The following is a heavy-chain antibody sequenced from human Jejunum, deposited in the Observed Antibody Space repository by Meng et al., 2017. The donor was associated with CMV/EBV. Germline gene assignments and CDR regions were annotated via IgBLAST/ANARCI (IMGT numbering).Heavy chain of an antibody. CDR2: FHPGGTT. CDR3: ARECVGEAYDCQWNYWFDP. V-gene: IGHV4-4*07. Sequence: GQLYGAGPVLWRSPESLSLTCRVSGSHSIGYYWSWVRQPAGKRLEWIGRFHPGGTTNYNPSLENRITVSVDSSKNQFFLKLTSVTAADTAIYYCARECVGEAYDCQWNYWFDPWGRGTLVTVSS. CDR1: GSHSIGYY. D-gene: IGHD3-16*01. J-gene: IGHJ5*02.